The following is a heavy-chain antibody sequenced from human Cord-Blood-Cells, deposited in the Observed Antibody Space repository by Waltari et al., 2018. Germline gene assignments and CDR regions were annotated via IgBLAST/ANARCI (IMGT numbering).Heavy chain of an antibody. Sequence: QVQLQQWGAGLLKPSETLSLTCAVYGGSVSGYYWSWIRQPPGKGLEWIGEINHSGSTNYNPSLNSRVTISVDTSKNQFSLKLSSVTAADTAVYYCARGLGGYSYGYFDYWGQGTLVTVSS. V-gene: IGHV4-34*01. D-gene: IGHD5-18*01. CDR2: INHSGST. CDR3: ARGLGGYSYGYFDY. J-gene: IGHJ4*02. CDR1: GGSVSGYY.